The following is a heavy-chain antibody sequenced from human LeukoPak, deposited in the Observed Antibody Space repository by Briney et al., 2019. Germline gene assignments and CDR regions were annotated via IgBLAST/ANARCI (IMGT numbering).Heavy chain of an antibody. Sequence: PGGSLRLSCAPSGFTLSSYWMRWVRQAPGKGLEWVANIKQDGSEKYYVDSVKGRFTISRDNAKNSLYLQMNSLRAEDTAVYYCARGDSSWSLSWFDPWGQGTLVTVSS. V-gene: IGHV3-7*04. J-gene: IGHJ5*02. CDR3: ARGDSSWSLSWFDP. D-gene: IGHD6-13*01. CDR2: IKQDGSEK. CDR1: GFTLSSYW.